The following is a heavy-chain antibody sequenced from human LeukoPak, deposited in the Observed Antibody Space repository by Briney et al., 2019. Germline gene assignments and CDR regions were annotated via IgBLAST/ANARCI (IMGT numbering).Heavy chain of an antibody. Sequence: PGGSLRLSCAASGFSFSSYSINWVRQAPGKGLEWVSYISGDGNAKHYTDSVKGRFTISSDNAKNALYLQMNSLRAEDTAVYFCARYYVYAFDYWGQGTLVTVSS. V-gene: IGHV3-48*01. D-gene: IGHD3-16*01. CDR3: ARYYVYAFDY. J-gene: IGHJ4*02. CDR2: ISGDGNAK. CDR1: GFSFSSYS.